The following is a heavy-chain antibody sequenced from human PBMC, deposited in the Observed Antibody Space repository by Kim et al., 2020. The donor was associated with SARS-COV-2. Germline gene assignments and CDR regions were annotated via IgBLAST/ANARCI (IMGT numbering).Heavy chain of an antibody. V-gene: IGHV6-1*01. CDR3: ARVTAYYYDSSGYPTGAFDI. CDR2: TYYRSKWYN. D-gene: IGHD3-22*01. J-gene: IGHJ3*02. Sequence: SQTLSLTCAISGDSVSSNSAAWNWIRQSPSRGLEWLGRTYYRSKWYNDYAVSVKSRITINPDTSKNQFSLQLNSVTPEDTAVYYCARVTAYYYDSSGYPTGAFDIWGQGTMVTVSS. CDR1: GDSVSSNSAA.